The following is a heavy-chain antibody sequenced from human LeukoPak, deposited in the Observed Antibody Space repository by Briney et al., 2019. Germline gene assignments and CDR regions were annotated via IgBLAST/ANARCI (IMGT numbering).Heavy chain of an antibody. CDR3: ARDRHFWYFDL. Sequence: SETLSLTCTVSGGSISSYYWSWIRQPPGKGLEWIGYIYYSGSTNYNPSLKSRVTISVDTSKNQFSLKLSSVTAADTAVYYCARDRHFWYFDLWGRGTLVTVSS. J-gene: IGHJ2*01. V-gene: IGHV4-59*01. CDR1: GGSISSYY. CDR2: IYYSGST.